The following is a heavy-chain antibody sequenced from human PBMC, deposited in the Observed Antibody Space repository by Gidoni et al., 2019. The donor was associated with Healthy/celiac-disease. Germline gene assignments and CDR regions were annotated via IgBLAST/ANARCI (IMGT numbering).Heavy chain of an antibody. CDR3: ARDPTRGYCDY. Sequence: EVQLVESGVGLVQPGGSLRLSCAASGFTFSTYWMSWVRQAPGKGLEWVANIKQDGSEKYYVDSVKGRFTISRDNAKNSLYRQMNSLRAEDTAVYYCARDPTRGYCDYWGQGTLVTVSS. V-gene: IGHV3-7*03. CDR1: GFTFSTYW. CDR2: IKQDGSEK. D-gene: IGHD3-10*01. J-gene: IGHJ4*02.